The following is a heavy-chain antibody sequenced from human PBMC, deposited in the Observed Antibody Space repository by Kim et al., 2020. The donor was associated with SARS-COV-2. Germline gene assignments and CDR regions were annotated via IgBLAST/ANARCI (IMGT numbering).Heavy chain of an antibody. D-gene: IGHD2-2*02. V-gene: IGHV4-34*01. Sequence: SETLSLTCAVYGGSFSGYYWSWIRQPPGKGLEWIGEINHSGSTNYNPSLKSRVTISVDTSKNQFSLKLSSVTAADTAVYYCARGYRYCSSTSCYMPYYYGMDVWGQGTTVTVSS. CDR3: ARGYRYCSSTSCYMPYYYGMDV. J-gene: IGHJ6*02. CDR1: GGSFSGYY. CDR2: INHSGST.